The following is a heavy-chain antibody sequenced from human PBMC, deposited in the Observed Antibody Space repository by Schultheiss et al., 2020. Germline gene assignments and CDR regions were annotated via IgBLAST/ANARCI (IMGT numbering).Heavy chain of an antibody. Sequence: GGSLRLSCAASGFTFSSYGMHWVRQAPGKGLEWVAVISYDGSNKYYADSVKGRFTISRDNSKNTLHLQMNSLRAEDTAMYYCATLSVATDAFDIWGQGTMVTVSS. CDR2: ISYDGSNK. V-gene: IGHV3-30*03. CDR3: ATLSVATDAFDI. J-gene: IGHJ3*02. D-gene: IGHD5-12*01. CDR1: GFTFSSYG.